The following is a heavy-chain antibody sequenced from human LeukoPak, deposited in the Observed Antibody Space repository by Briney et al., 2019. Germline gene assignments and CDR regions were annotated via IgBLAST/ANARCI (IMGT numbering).Heavy chain of an antibody. V-gene: IGHV3-74*01. Sequence: GGSLRLSCAASGFTFSSYWMHWVRQAPGKGLVWVSRINTDGSSTSYADSVKGRFTISRDNAKNTLYLQMNSLRAEDTAVYYCVRRSSTTPSAFDIWGQGTMSPSLQ. CDR2: INTDGSST. D-gene: IGHD2-2*01. CDR3: VRRSSTTPSAFDI. J-gene: IGHJ3*02. CDR1: GFTFSSYW.